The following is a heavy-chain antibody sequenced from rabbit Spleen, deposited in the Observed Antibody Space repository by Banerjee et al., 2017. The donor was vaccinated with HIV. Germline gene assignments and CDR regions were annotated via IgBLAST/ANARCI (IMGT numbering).Heavy chain of an antibody. CDR3: VRDQAGDGDYGPYYLNL. CDR1: GVSFSDKDV. Sequence: EQLEESGGGLVKPEGSLTLTCKASGVSFSDKDVMCWVRQAPGKGLEWIACIDSGSSDFTYFATWAKGRFTISKTSSTTVTLQMTRLTAADTATYFCVRDQAGDGDYGPYYLNLWGPGTLVTVS. J-gene: IGHJ4*01. D-gene: IGHD2-1*01. CDR2: IDSGSSDFT. V-gene: IGHV1S45*01.